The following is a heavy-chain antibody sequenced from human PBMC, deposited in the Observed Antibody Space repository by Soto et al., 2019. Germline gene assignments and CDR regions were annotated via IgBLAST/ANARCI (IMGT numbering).Heavy chain of an antibody. CDR1: GGSISSGGYY. Sequence: SETLSLTCTVSGGSISSGGYYWSWIRQHPGKGLEWIGYIYYSGSTYYNPSLKSRVTISVDTSKNQFSLKLSSVTAAVTAVYYCAREMVRGVIVWFDAWGQGTLVTVSS. CDR2: IYYSGST. D-gene: IGHD3-10*01. V-gene: IGHV4-31*03. CDR3: AREMVRGVIVWFDA. J-gene: IGHJ5*02.